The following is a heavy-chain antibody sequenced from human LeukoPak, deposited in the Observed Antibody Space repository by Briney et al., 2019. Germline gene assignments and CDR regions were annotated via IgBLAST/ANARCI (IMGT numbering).Heavy chain of an antibody. Sequence: SETLSLTCIVSGDSISSSSYYWGWIRQPPGKGLEWIGNIYYSGTTYYNPSLKSRVTISVDTSKNQFSLKLSSVTAADTAVYFCERRRYESGASYPSYFDFWGQGTLVTVSS. CDR3: ERRRYESGASYPSYFDF. V-gene: IGHV4-39*01. D-gene: IGHD3-22*01. CDR2: IYYSGTT. CDR1: GDSISSSSYY. J-gene: IGHJ4*02.